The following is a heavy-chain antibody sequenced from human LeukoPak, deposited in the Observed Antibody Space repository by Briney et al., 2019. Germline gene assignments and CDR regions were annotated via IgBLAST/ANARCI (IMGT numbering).Heavy chain of an antibody. J-gene: IGHJ4*02. CDR2: ISSSGSTI. CDR3: ARGRPAAMGVDY. Sequence: GGSLRLSCAASGFTFSDYYMSWLRQAPGKGLERVSYISSSGSTIYYADSVKGRFTISRDKAKNSLYLQMNSLRAEDTAVYYCARGRPAAMGVDYWGQGTLVTVSS. CDR1: GFTFSDYY. V-gene: IGHV3-11*01. D-gene: IGHD2-2*01.